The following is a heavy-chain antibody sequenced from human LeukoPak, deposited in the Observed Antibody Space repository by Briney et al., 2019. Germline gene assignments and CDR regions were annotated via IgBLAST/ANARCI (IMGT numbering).Heavy chain of an antibody. CDR1: GYTFTGYY. CDR2: INPNSGGT. CDR3: ARDRRGSYYYYYYMDV. J-gene: IGHJ6*03. Sequence: ASVKVSCKASGYTFTGYYMHWVRQALGQGLEWMGRINPNSGGTNYAQKFQGRVTMTRDTSISTAYMELSRLRSDDTAVYYCARDRRGSYYYYYYMDVWGKGTTVTVSS. V-gene: IGHV1-2*06. D-gene: IGHD1-26*01.